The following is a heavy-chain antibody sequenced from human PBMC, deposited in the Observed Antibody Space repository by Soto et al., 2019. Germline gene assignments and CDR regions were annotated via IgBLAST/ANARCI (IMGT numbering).Heavy chain of an antibody. CDR2: MNPNSGST. Sequence: ASVKVSCKAAGYTFTSYDINWGRQATGQGLEWMGWMNPNSGSTGYAQKFQGRVTMTRNTSISTAYMELSSLRSEDTAVYYCTRVTSEQLWSQSYYYSGMDVWGQGTTVTVAS. CDR1: GYTFTSYD. V-gene: IGHV1-8*01. D-gene: IGHD5-18*01. CDR3: TRVTSEQLWSQSYYYSGMDV. J-gene: IGHJ6*02.